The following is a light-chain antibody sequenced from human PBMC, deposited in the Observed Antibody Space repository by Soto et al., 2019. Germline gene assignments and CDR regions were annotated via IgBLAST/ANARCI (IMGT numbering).Light chain of an antibody. CDR1: QSVSSSY. CDR3: QQYSGPPNT. CDR2: GGS. Sequence: EIVLTQSPGTLSLSPGERDTLSCRASQSVSSSYLAWYQQKPGQAPRLLIYGGSSRDTGLPDRFSGSGSGTDFTLNIRRLEPEDFAVYFCQQYSGPPNTYGQGTQAEI. J-gene: IGKJ5*01. V-gene: IGKV3-20*01.